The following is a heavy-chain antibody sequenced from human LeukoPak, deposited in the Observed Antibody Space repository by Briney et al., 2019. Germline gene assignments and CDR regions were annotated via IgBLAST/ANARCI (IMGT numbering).Heavy chain of an antibody. CDR3: AREEGAPIAAANI. Sequence: GESLKISCKVSGYSFPSYTISWVRQAPGQGLEWMGWISAYNGNTNYAQKLQGRVTMTTDTSTSTAYMELRSLRSDDTAVYYCAREEGAPIAAANIWGLGTMVTVSS. V-gene: IGHV1-18*01. D-gene: IGHD6-13*01. CDR2: ISAYNGNT. CDR1: GYSFPSYT. J-gene: IGHJ3*02.